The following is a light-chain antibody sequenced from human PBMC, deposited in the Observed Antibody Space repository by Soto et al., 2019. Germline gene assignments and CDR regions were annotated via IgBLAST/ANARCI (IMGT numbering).Light chain of an antibody. CDR3: SSYPTTSTRV. V-gene: IGLV2-14*01. J-gene: IGLJ3*02. CDR1: SSDVGRYNY. Sequence: QSALTQPASVSGSPGQSITISCTGNSSDVGRYNYVSWYQQHPGKAPKLMIYEVSNRPSGVSNRFSGSKSGNTASLTISGLQAEDEADYYCSSYPTTSTRVFGGGTKLTVL. CDR2: EVS.